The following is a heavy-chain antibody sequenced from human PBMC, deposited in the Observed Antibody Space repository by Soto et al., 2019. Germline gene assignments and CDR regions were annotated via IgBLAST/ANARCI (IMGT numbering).Heavy chain of an antibody. V-gene: IGHV4-39*01. D-gene: IGHD5-18*01. CDR1: SGSISSSSFY. Sequence: SETLSLTCTVSSGSISSSSFYWGWIRQPPGKGLEWIGSIYYSGSTYYNPSLKSRVTISVDTSKNQFSLKLSSVTAADTAVYYCARTPHRGYSYSYSNWFDPWGQGTLVTVSS. CDR3: ARTPHRGYSYSYSNWFDP. CDR2: IYYSGST. J-gene: IGHJ5*02.